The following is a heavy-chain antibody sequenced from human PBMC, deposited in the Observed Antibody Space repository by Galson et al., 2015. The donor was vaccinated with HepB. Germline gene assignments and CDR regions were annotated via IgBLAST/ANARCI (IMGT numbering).Heavy chain of an antibody. J-gene: IGHJ4*02. D-gene: IGHD5/OR15-5a*01. CDR1: GFTFSSYA. Sequence: SLRLSCAASGFTFSSYAMHWVRQAPGKGLEWVAVISYDGSNKYYADSVKGRFTISRDNSKNTLYLQMNSLRAEDTAVYYCARDPERDLLSPFDYWGQGTLVTVSS. V-gene: IGHV3-30-3*01. CDR3: ARDPERDLLSPFDY. CDR2: ISYDGSNK.